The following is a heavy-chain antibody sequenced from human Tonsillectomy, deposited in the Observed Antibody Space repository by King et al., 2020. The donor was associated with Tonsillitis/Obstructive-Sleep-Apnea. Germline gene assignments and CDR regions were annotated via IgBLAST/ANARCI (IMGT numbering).Heavy chain of an antibody. V-gene: IGHV1-24*01. Sequence: VQLVESGAEVKKPGASVKVSCKVSGYTLTDLSMHWVRQAPGKGLEWMGGFDPEDGETIYAQKFPGRVTMTEDTSTDTAYMELSSLRSEDTAVYYCATGVAGWLRFRDLKGGVCMDVWGKGTTVTVSS. CDR1: GYTLTDLS. CDR2: FDPEDGET. CDR3: ATGVAGWLRFRDLKGGVCMDV. D-gene: IGHD5-12*01. J-gene: IGHJ6*03.